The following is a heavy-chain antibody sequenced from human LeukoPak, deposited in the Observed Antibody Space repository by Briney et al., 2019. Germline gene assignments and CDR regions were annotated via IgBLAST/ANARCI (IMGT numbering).Heavy chain of an antibody. CDR1: GFTFSTYW. V-gene: IGHV3-15*01. Sequence: GGSLRLSCAASGFTFSTYWMSWVRQAPGKGLEWVGRIKSNTGGGTTDYAAPVKGRFTISRDDSKNTLYLQMNSLKTEDTAVYYCSTDRTTANDYWGQGTLVTVSS. J-gene: IGHJ4*02. CDR2: IKSNTGGGTT. D-gene: IGHD4-17*01. CDR3: STDRTTANDY.